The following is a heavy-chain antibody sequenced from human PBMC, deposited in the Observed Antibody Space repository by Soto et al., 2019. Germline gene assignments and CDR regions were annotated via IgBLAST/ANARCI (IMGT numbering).Heavy chain of an antibody. D-gene: IGHD7-27*01. J-gene: IGHJ4*02. V-gene: IGHV3-21*01. CDR2: ISSSSSYI. CDR3: ATRLTSSKSGVYFDS. Sequence: GGSLRLSCAASGFTFSSYSMNWVRQAPGKGLEWVSFISSSSSYIYYTDSVGGRFTISRDNAKKSLYLQMNSLRAEDTAVYYCATRLTSSKSGVYFDSWGQGIVVTVSS. CDR1: GFTFSSYS.